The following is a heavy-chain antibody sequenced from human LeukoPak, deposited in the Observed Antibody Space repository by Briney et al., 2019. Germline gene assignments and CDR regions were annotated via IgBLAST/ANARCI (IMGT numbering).Heavy chain of an antibody. CDR3: ATRKPRGGYFDY. D-gene: IGHD3-10*01. CDR2: ISGSGGST. CDR1: GFTFSSYG. Sequence: GGSLRLSCAASGFTFSSYGMSWVRQAPGKGLEWVSAISGSGGSTYYADSVKGRFTISRDNSKNTLYLQMNSLRAEDTALYYCATRKPRGGYFDYWGQGTLVTVSS. J-gene: IGHJ4*02. V-gene: IGHV3-23*01.